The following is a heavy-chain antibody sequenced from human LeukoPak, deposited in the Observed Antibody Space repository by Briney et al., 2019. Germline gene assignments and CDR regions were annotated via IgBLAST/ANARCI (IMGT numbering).Heavy chain of an antibody. CDR1: GFTFSSYG. CDR3: ARGHSSSGHFDY. D-gene: IGHD6-13*01. J-gene: IGHJ4*02. Sequence: GGSLRLSCAASGFTFSSYGMHWVRQAPGKGLERVAVIWYDGSNKYYADSVKGRFTISRDNSKNTLYLQMNSLRAEDTAVYYCARGHSSSGHFDYWGQGALVTVSS. V-gene: IGHV3-33*01. CDR2: IWYDGSNK.